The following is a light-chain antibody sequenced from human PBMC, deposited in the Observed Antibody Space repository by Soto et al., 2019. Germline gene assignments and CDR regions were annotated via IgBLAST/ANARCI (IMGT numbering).Light chain of an antibody. J-gene: IGKJ1*01. V-gene: IGKV3-20*01. CDR2: GAS. CDR3: QQYGNLPET. Sequence: LAPSRDSLSLSLGDGATLSCRASQSVRSSSLAWYQQKPGQAPRLLIYGASSRATGIPVRFSGSGSGTDFTLTISRLEPDDLAVHYWQQYGNLPETLGEGTKVDIK. CDR1: QSVRSSS.